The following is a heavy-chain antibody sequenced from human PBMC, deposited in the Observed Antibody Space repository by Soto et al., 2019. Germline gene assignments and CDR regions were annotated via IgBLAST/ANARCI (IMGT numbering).Heavy chain of an antibody. V-gene: IGHV3-23*01. J-gene: IGHJ4*02. CDR3: AKLYWNPRYFDY. Sequence: EVQLLESGGGLLQPGGSLRLSCAASGFTFSSVAMAWVRQAPGKGLEWVSSITDSGGSTGYADSVTGRFTISRDNSRNTLYLQMNSLRADDTSVYYCAKLYWNPRYFDYWGQGTRVTISS. CDR2: ITDSGGST. CDR1: GFTFSSVA. D-gene: IGHD1-1*01.